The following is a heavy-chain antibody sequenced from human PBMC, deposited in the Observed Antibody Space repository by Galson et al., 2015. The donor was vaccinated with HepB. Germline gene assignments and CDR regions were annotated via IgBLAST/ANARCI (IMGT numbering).Heavy chain of an antibody. CDR2: ISYDGSNK. Sequence: LRLSCAASGFTFSSYGMHWVRQAPGKGLEWVAVISYDGSNKYYADSVKGRFTISRDNSKNTLYLQMNSLRAEDTAVYYCAKSIVGNYYYMDVWGKGTTVTVSS. D-gene: IGHD3-22*01. CDR1: GFTFSSYG. CDR3: AKSIVGNYYYMDV. V-gene: IGHV3-30*18. J-gene: IGHJ6*03.